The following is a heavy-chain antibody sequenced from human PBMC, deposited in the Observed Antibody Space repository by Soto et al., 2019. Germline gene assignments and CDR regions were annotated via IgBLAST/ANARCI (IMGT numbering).Heavy chain of an antibody. J-gene: IGHJ4*02. Sequence: QVQLVESGGGVVQPGRSLRLSCAASGFTFSSYAMHWVRQAPGKGLEWVAVISYDGSNKYYADSVKGRFTISRDNSKNTLYLQMNSLRAVDTAVYYCARDRAAADHDYWGQGTLVTVSS. CDR2: ISYDGSNK. V-gene: IGHV3-30-3*01. D-gene: IGHD6-13*01. CDR1: GFTFSSYA. CDR3: ARDRAAADHDY.